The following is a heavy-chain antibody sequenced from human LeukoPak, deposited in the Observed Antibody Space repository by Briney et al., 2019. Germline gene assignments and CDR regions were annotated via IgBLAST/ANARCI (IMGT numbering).Heavy chain of an antibody. CDR2: TKHDGSER. V-gene: IGHV3-7*04. Sequence: GGSLRLSCAASGFTFTSYWMTWVRQAPGKGLEWVANTKHDGSERYYVDSVKGRFTISRDNVKNSLFLQMDSLRAEDTAVYYCARGGLYGDYYFDYWGQGTLVTVTS. CDR1: GFTFTSYW. J-gene: IGHJ4*02. D-gene: IGHD2-21*02. CDR3: ARGGLYGDYYFDY.